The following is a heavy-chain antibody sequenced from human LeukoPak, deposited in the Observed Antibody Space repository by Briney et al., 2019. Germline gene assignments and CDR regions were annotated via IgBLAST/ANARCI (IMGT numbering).Heavy chain of an antibody. CDR2: INPNSGGT. J-gene: IGHJ5*02. CDR3: ARGYRNNWFDP. CDR1: GYTFSGYY. V-gene: IGHV1-2*02. Sequence: ASVKVSCKASGYTFSGYYMHWVRQAPGQGLEWMGWINPNSGGTNYALKFQSRVTLTGDTSISTAYMDLSRLRSDDTAMYYCARGYRNNWFDPWGQGTLVTVSS. D-gene: IGHD4-11*01.